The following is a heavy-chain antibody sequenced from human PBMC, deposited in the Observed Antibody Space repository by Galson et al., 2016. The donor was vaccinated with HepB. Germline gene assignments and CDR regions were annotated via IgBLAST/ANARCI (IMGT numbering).Heavy chain of an antibody. CDR2: IKQDGSEK. CDR3: TRDQGDASFGIVTYYQMDV. V-gene: IGHV3-7*03. Sequence: SLRLSCAASGFTFGDYWMGWVRQAPGKGLEWVANIKQDGSEKYSADSVKGRVTISRDNAKNSLHLQMNSLRAEDTAVYYCTRDQGDASFGIVTYYQMDVWGKGTTVIVSS. CDR1: GFTFGDYW. D-gene: IGHD2-2*01. J-gene: IGHJ6*03.